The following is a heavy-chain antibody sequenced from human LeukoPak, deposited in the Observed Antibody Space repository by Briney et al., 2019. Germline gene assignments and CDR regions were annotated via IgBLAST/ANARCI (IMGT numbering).Heavy chain of an antibody. D-gene: IGHD5-18*01. CDR2: IIPIFGTA. CDR1: GGTFSSYA. Sequence: GASVTVSCKASGGTFSSYAISWVRQAPGQGLEWMGGIIPIFGTANYAQKFQGRVTITADESTSTAYMELSSLRSEDTAVYYCARAKTAMAYKGEFDYXGQGTLVTVSS. CDR3: ARAKTAMAYKGEFDY. J-gene: IGHJ4*02. V-gene: IGHV1-69*01.